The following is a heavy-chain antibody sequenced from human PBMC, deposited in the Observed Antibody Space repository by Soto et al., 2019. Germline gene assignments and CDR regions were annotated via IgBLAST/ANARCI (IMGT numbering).Heavy chain of an antibody. Sequence: QVPLVESGGGVVQPGRSLSRSCAVSGFTVSTYGMHWVRQAPGKGLEWVAVISRDGGIKFYADSVKGRFTISRDNSRNTLFLEMNSLRGDDMAVYYCTGEVASGYWGEGTLVTVSS. D-gene: IGHD2-8*02. CDR1: GFTVSTYG. CDR3: TGEVASGY. J-gene: IGHJ4*02. CDR2: ISRDGGIK. V-gene: IGHV3-30*03.